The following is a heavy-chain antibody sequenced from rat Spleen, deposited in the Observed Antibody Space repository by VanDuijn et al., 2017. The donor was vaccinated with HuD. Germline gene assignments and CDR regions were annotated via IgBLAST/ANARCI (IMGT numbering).Heavy chain of an antibody. J-gene: IGHJ2*01. V-gene: IGHV5S13*01. D-gene: IGHD5-1*01. Sequence: EVKLVESGGGLVQPGRSLKLSCAASGFTFSSHGMAWVRQTPTKGLEWVASISTGGDNTHYRHSVRGRFTISSDNTKNTLYLQMDNLRSEDTATYYCTNNWELYYWGQGVMVTVSS. CDR3: TNNWELYY. CDR2: ISTGGDNT. CDR1: GFTFSSHG.